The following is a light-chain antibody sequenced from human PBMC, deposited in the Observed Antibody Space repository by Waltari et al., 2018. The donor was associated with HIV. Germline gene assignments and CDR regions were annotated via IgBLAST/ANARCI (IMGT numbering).Light chain of an antibody. V-gene: IGLV1-47*01. Sequence: TQPPSAPAPPGERVPIPCSGRASRIGIHSGYRYHHSLGESPKVIIYRKNRRPAEVSDRFSGSKSGTSASLIISGLRSEDESDYCCAVWDDKVGAWLFGGGTKVTVL. CDR3: AVWDDKVGAWL. J-gene: IGLJ3*02. CDR1: ASRIGIHS. CDR2: RKN.